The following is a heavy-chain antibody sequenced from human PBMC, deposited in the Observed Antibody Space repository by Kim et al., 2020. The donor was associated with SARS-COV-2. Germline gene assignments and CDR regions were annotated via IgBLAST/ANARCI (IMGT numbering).Heavy chain of an antibody. V-gene: IGHV4-61*01. CDR1: GGSVSSGSYY. J-gene: IGHJ5*02. CDR3: ARSYDTRLGWFDP. Sequence: SETLSLTCTVSGGSVSSGSYYWSWIRQPPGKGLEWIGYIYYSGSTNYNPSLKSRVTISVDTSKNQFSLKLSSVTAADTAVYYCARSYDTRLGWFDPWGQGTLVTVSS. CDR2: IYYSGST. D-gene: IGHD3-22*01.